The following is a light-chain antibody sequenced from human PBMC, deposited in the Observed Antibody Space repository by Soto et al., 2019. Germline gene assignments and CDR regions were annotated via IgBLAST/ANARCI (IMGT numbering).Light chain of an antibody. J-gene: IGKJ1*01. V-gene: IGKV3-20*01. CDR3: QQYGSSPT. CDR2: DVS. Sequence: EIVLTQSTGTLSLSPGERATLSCRSSQSVSSSYLAWYQHKPGQAPRLLIYDVSSRATGIPDRFSGSGSGTDFTITISRLEPEEFAVYYCQQYGSSPTFGQGTKVEIK. CDR1: QSVSSSY.